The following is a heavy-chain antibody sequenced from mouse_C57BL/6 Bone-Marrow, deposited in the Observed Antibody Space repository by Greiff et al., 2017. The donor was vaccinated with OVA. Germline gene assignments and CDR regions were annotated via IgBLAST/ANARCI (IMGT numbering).Heavy chain of an antibody. CDR2: ISSGGSYT. D-gene: IGHD2-5*01. V-gene: IGHV5-6*01. Sequence: EVQRVESGGDLVKPGGSLKLSCAASGFTFSSYGMSWVRQTPDKRLEWVATISSGGSYTYYPDSVQGRLTISRDNAKNTLYLQMSSLKSEDTAMYYCARPYSNGCYAMDYWGQGTSVTVSS. J-gene: IGHJ4*01. CDR3: ARPYSNGCYAMDY. CDR1: GFTFSSYG.